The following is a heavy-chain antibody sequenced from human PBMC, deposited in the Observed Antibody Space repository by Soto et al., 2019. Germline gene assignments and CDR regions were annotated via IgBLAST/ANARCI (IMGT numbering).Heavy chain of an antibody. Sequence: QVQLVQSGAEVKKPGSSVKVSCKASGGTFSRYALSWVRQAPGQGPEWMGGIVPMFGTANYAQKFQGRVTITADESTSTAYMELSSLRSEDTAVYYCARDRRGYYGSGTIGWFDPWGQGTLVTVSS. D-gene: IGHD3-10*01. CDR2: IVPMFGTA. J-gene: IGHJ5*02. V-gene: IGHV1-69*01. CDR3: ARDRRGYYGSGTIGWFDP. CDR1: GGTFSRYA.